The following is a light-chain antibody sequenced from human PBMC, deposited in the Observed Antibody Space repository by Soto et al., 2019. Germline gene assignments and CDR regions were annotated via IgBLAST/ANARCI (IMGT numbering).Light chain of an antibody. Sequence: EIVLTQSPGTLSLSPGERATLSCRASQSVSSSYLAWYQQKPGQAPRLLIYGASSRATGIADRFSGSGSGTDFTLTISRLEPEDCAVYYCQQYGNSPFTFAPGTKVHIK. CDR3: QQYGNSPFT. CDR1: QSVSSSY. CDR2: GAS. J-gene: IGKJ3*01. V-gene: IGKV3-20*01.